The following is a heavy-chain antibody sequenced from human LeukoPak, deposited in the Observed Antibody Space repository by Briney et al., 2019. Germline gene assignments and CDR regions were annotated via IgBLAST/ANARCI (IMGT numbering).Heavy chain of an antibody. Sequence: GGSLRLSCAASGFTFSNAWMSWVRQAPGKGLEWVGRIKSKTDGGTTDYAAPVKGRFTISRDDSKNTLYLQMNSLKTEDTAVYYRTTEPLLWFGESIDYWGQGTLVTVSS. V-gene: IGHV3-15*01. CDR2: IKSKTDGGTT. CDR3: TTEPLLWFGESIDY. J-gene: IGHJ4*02. D-gene: IGHD3-10*01. CDR1: GFTFSNAW.